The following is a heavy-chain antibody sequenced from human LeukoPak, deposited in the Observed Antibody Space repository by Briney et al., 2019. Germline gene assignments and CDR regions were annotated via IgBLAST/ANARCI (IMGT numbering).Heavy chain of an antibody. CDR2: IYYSGST. J-gene: IGHJ3*02. Sequence: SETLSLTCTVSGGSISSSSYYWGWIRQPPGKGLEWIGSIYYSGSTYYNPSLKSRVTISVDTSKNRFSLKLSSVTAADTAVYYCARDVVGVVVVAANAFDIWGQGTMVTVSS. V-gene: IGHV4-39*07. D-gene: IGHD2-15*01. CDR1: GGSISSSSYY. CDR3: ARDVVGVVVVAANAFDI.